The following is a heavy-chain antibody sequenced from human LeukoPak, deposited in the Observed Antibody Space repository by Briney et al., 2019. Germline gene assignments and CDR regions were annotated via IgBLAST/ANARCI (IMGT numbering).Heavy chain of an antibody. CDR3: AREPTDGSCYFDY. V-gene: IGHV1-46*01. CDR2: TDPSSGHV. CDR1: GYTFTSSY. Sequence: ASVKVSCKASGYTFTSSYLHWVRQAPRQGLEWVGRTDPSSGHVHYAKKFQGRLTVTRDTSTNTVYMDLSSLRFEDTAAYYCAREPTDGSCYFDYWGQGALVTVSS. J-gene: IGHJ4*02. D-gene: IGHD3-10*01.